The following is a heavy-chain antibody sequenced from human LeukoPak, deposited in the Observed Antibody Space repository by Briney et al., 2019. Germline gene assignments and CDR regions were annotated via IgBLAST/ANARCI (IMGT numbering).Heavy chain of an antibody. V-gene: IGHV3-23*01. D-gene: IGHD3-10*01. CDR3: AKAFLGSGSYYEEVGDTLYYYYMDV. Sequence: PGGSLRLSCAASGFTFSSYAMSWVRQAPGKGLEWVSAISGSGGSTYYADSVKGRFTISRDNSKNTLYLQMNSLRAEDTAVYYCAKAFLGSGSYYEEVGDTLYYYYMDVWGKGTTVTVSS. CDR1: GFTFSSYA. CDR2: ISGSGGST. J-gene: IGHJ6*03.